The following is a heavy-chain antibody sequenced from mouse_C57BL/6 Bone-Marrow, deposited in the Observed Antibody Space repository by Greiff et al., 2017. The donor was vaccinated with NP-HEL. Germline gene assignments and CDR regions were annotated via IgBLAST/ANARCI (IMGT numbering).Heavy chain of an antibody. J-gene: IGHJ2*01. V-gene: IGHV1-69*01. CDR3: ARSCFFDY. CDR2: IDPSDSYN. CDR1: GYTFTSYW. Sequence: VQLQQPGAELVMPGASVKLSCKASGYTFTSYWMHWVKQRPGQGLEWIGEIDPSDSYNNYNQKFKGKSTLTVEKSSSTAYMQLSSLTSEDSAVYYCARSCFFDYWGQGTTLTVSS.